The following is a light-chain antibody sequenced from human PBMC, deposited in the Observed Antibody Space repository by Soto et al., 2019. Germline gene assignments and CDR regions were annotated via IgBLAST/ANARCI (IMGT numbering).Light chain of an antibody. V-gene: IGLV1-44*01. CDR2: SNN. Sequence: QSVLTQPPSTSGTPGQRVTISCSGSSSNIGSNTVNWYQHLPGTAPKLLIYSNNQRPSGFPDRFSGSKSGTSASLAVSGLQSEDEADYYCAAWDGSLRGYVFGTGTKLTVL. CDR1: SSNIGSNT. CDR3: AAWDGSLRGYV. J-gene: IGLJ1*01.